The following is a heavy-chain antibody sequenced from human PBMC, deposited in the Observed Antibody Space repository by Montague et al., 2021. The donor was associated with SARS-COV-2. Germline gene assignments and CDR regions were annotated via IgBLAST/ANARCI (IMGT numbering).Heavy chain of an antibody. CDR3: ARARRGSGSGSYFDILVNWFDP. J-gene: IGHJ5*02. D-gene: IGHD3-10*01. Sequence: TLSLTCTVSGGSISSGGYYWSWIRQHPGKGLEWIGYIYYSGSTYYNLSLKSRVTISVDTSKNQFSLKLSSVTAADTAVYYCARARRGSGSGSYFDILVNWFDPWGQGTLVTVSS. V-gene: IGHV4-31*03. CDR2: IYYSGST. CDR1: GGSISSGGYY.